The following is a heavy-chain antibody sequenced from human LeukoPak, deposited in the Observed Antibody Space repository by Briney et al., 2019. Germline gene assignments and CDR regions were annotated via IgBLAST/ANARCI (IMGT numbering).Heavy chain of an antibody. CDR2: VYNSGST. D-gene: IGHD1-26*01. V-gene: IGHV4-59*01. J-gene: IGHJ4*02. Sequence: SETLSLTCTVSGGSMSSYYWSWIRQPPGKGLEWLGYVYNSGSTHYNPSLNSRVTISADTSKNQFSLTFTSVTAADTAVYYCARSGGPWSYNYWGQGTLVTVSS. CDR3: ARSGGPWSYNY. CDR1: GGSMSSYY.